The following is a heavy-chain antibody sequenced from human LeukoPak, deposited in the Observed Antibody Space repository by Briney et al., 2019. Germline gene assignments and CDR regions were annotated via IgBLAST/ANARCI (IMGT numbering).Heavy chain of an antibody. J-gene: IGHJ4*02. CDR1: GGSIRSSNW. Sequence: SETLSLTCAVSGGSIRSSNWWSWVRQPPGKGLEWIGEIYHSGSTNYNPSLKSRVTISVDKSKKQFSLKLNSVTAADTAVYYCARSQNYYGSGDYWSQGTLVTVSS. V-gene: IGHV4-4*02. D-gene: IGHD3-10*01. CDR3: ARSQNYYGSGDY. CDR2: IYHSGST.